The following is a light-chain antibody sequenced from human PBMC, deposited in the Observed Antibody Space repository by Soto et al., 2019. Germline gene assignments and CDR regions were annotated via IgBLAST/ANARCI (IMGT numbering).Light chain of an antibody. V-gene: IGKV1-39*01. Sequence: DIQMTQSPSSLSASVGDRVTITCRASQSISSYLNWYQQKPGKAPKLLIYAASSLQSGVPSRFSGSGSGTEFTLTISSLQSEDSAVYYCQQYNNWPLTFGGGTKVDIK. CDR3: QQYNNWPLT. J-gene: IGKJ4*01. CDR1: QSISSY. CDR2: AAS.